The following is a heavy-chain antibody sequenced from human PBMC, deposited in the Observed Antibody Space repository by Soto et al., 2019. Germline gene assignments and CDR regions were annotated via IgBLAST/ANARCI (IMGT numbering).Heavy chain of an antibody. CDR3: AREAGPDRWFDP. V-gene: IGHV4-4*07. CDR2: ISTSGTT. J-gene: IGHJ5*02. Sequence: SETLSLTCTVSCASIISYFWTWIRQPAGKGLDWIGRISTSGTTNYNPSLKSRVTMSVDTSKNHFSLNLSSVTAADTAVYYCAREAGPDRWFDPWGQGTLVTVSS. D-gene: IGHD6-19*01. CDR1: CASIISYF.